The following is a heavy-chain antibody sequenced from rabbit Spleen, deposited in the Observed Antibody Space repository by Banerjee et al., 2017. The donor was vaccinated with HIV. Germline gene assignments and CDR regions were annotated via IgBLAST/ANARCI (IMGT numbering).Heavy chain of an antibody. D-gene: IGHD4-1*01. V-gene: IGHV1S45*01. CDR1: GFSFSSSYW. Sequence: QEQLEESGGDLVKPEGSLTLTYTASGFSFSSSYWICWVRQAPGKGLEWIGCIYTGSGGSTYYASWAKGRFTISKTSSTTVTLQMTSLTAADTATYFCARDLDGVIGWNFGWWGPGTLVTVS. CDR3: ARDLDGVIGWNFGW. CDR2: IYTGSGGST. J-gene: IGHJ6*01.